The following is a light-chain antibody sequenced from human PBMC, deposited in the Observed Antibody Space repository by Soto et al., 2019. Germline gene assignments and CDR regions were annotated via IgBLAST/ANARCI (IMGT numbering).Light chain of an antibody. Sequence: DIQMTQSPSSLSASLGDRVTIACRASQGISNSLAWYQQQPGKVPKLLIYAASTLQSGVPSRFSGSGSGTDFTLTISSLQPEDVATYCCQNYSNAPPWTFGQGTKVEIK. V-gene: IGKV1-27*01. CDR3: QNYSNAPPWT. CDR2: AAS. J-gene: IGKJ1*01. CDR1: QGISNS.